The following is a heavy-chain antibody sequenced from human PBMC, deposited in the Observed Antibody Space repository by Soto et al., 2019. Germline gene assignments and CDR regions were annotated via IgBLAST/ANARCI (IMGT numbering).Heavy chain of an antibody. V-gene: IGHV3-74*01. CDR3: ARDRGYSYDY. Sequence: EVQLVESVGGLVQPGGSLRLSCAASGFTGFTFDKYWMHWVRQAPGKGLVWVSHINSDGSTTTYADSVKGRFTISRDNAKNTLYLQMNSLTAEDTAVYYCARDRGYSYDYWGQGTLVTVSS. CDR1: GFTGFTFDKYW. CDR2: INSDGSTT. D-gene: IGHD5-18*01. J-gene: IGHJ4*02.